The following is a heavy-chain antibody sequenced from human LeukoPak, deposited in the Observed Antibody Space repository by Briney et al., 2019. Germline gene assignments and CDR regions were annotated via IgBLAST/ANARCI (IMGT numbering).Heavy chain of an antibody. CDR1: RFTFSRYS. Sequence: LTLSCASSRFTFSRYSMNCVRQAPAKGLEWVSSISSSSSYIYYADSVKGRFTISRDNAKNSLYLQMNSLRAEDTAVYCCARVGGGGSMDVWGQGTTVTVSS. CDR2: ISSSSSYI. CDR3: ARVGGGGSMDV. D-gene: IGHD3-16*01. V-gene: IGHV3-21*01. J-gene: IGHJ6*02.